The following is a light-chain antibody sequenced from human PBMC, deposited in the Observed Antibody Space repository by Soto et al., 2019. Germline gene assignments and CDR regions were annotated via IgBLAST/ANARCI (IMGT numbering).Light chain of an antibody. Sequence: EIVLTQSPGTLSLSPGERATLSCRASQSVSSSYLAWYQQKPGQAPRILIYGASGRATGIPDRFSGSGSGTYFTLTISRLEPEDFAVYYCQQYGSSPMYTFGQGTKLEIK. CDR1: QSVSSSY. CDR2: GAS. V-gene: IGKV3-20*01. J-gene: IGKJ2*01. CDR3: QQYGSSPMYT.